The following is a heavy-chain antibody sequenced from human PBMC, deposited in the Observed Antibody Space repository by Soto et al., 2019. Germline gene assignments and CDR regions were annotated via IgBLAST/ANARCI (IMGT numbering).Heavy chain of an antibody. CDR3: AREGGIVGATAADY. D-gene: IGHD1-26*01. CDR1: GGSISSGGYY. J-gene: IGHJ4*02. CDR2: IYYSGST. Sequence: QVQLQESGPGLVKPSQTLSLTCTVSGGSISSGGYYWSWIRQHPGKGLEWIGYIYYSGSTYYNPSLKSRVTVPVDTSKNQFSLKLSSVTAADTAVYYCAREGGIVGATAADYWGQGTLVTVSS. V-gene: IGHV4-31*03.